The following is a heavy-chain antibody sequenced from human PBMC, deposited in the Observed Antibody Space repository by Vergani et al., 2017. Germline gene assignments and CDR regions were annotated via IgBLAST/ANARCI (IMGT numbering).Heavy chain of an antibody. V-gene: IGHV3-30*18. CDR2: ISYDGSNK. D-gene: IGHD5-18*01. Sequence: QVQLVESGGGVVQPGRSLRLSCAASGFTFSSYGMHWVRQAPGKGLEWVAVISYDGSNKYYADSVKGRFTISRDNSKNTLYLQMNSLRAEDTAVYYCAKVFSYGLHRGVDYYYYGMDVWGQGTTVTVSS. CDR1: GFTFSSYG. J-gene: IGHJ6*02. CDR3: AKVFSYGLHRGVDYYYYGMDV.